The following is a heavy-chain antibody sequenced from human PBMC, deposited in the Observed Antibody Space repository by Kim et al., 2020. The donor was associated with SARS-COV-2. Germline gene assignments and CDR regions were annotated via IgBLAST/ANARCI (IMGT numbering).Heavy chain of an antibody. CDR2: IWYDGSNK. J-gene: IGHJ3*02. D-gene: IGHD3-22*01. Sequence: GGSLRLSCAASGFTFSSYGMHWVRQAPGKGLEWVAVIWYDGSNKYYADSVKGRFTISRDNSKNTLYLQMNSLRAEDTAVYFCARGYYDSSGYPYAFDIWGQGTMVTVSS. V-gene: IGHV3-33*01. CDR3: ARGYYDSSGYPYAFDI. CDR1: GFTFSSYG.